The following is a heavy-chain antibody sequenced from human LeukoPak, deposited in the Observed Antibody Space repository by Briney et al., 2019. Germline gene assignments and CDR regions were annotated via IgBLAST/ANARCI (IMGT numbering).Heavy chain of an antibody. V-gene: IGHV4-39*07. D-gene: IGHD3-9*01. J-gene: IGHJ4*02. Sequence: PSETLSLTCTVSGGSISSSSYYWGWIRQPPGKGLEWIGSIYYSGSTYYNPSLKSRVTISVDTSKNQFSLKLSSVTAADTAVYYCARDLGLYFDWLFFVYWGQGTLVTVSS. CDR1: GGSISSSSYY. CDR3: ARDLGLYFDWLFFVY. CDR2: IYYSGST.